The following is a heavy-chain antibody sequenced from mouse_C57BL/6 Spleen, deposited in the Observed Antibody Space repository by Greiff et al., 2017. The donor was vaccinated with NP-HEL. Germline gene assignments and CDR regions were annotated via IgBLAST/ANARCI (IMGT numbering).Heavy chain of an antibody. J-gene: IGHJ3*01. CDR1: GFTFSDYG. CDR3: AREGGLRRGFAY. Sequence: EVHLVESGGGLVKPGGSLKLSCAASGFTFSDYGMHWVRQAPEKGLEWVAYISSGSSTIYYADTVKGRFTISRDNAKNTLFLQMTRLRSEDTAMYYCAREGGLRRGFAYWGQGTLVTVSA. D-gene: IGHD2-4*01. V-gene: IGHV5-17*01. CDR2: ISSGSSTI.